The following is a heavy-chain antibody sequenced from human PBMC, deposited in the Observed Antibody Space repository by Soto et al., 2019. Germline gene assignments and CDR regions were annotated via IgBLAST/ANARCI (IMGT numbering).Heavy chain of an antibody. CDR3: ARSGTFDWGNTSCYAYDSFDI. D-gene: IGHD2-2*01. V-gene: IGHV4-59*08. J-gene: IGHJ3*02. CDR1: GDSISRYY. CDR2: IYYSGST. Sequence: QVQLQESGPGLVKPSETLSLTCTVSGDSISRYYWSWIRQPPGKGLEWIGYIYYSGSTNYNPPLKRRVTISVDTSKNQFSLKLNFVTASDTAVYFCARSGTFDWGNTSCYAYDSFDIWGQGTMITVSS.